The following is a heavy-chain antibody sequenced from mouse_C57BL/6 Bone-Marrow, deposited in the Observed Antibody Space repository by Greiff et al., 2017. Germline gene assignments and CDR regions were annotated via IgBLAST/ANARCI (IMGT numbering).Heavy chain of an antibody. CDR2: IHPSDSDT. Sequence: VKLQQPGAELVKPGASVKVSCKASGYTFTSYWMHWVKQRPGQGLEWIGRIHPSDSDTNYNQKFKGKATLTVDKSSSTSYMQLSSLTSEDSAVYYCAIWGLRCGTRFDVWGTGTTVTVSS. CDR3: AIWGLRCGTRFDV. CDR1: GYTFTSYW. V-gene: IGHV1-74*01. J-gene: IGHJ1*03. D-gene: IGHD2-4*01.